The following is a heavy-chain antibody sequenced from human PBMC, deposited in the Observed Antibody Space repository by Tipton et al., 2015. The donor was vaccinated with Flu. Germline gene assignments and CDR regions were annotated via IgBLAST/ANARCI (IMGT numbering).Heavy chain of an antibody. J-gene: IGHJ6*03. V-gene: IGHV3-21*01. Sequence: SLRLSCAASGFTFSSYGMNWVRQAPGKGLEWVSSTTTSSTYMYYADSVKGRFTISRDNAKNSLSLQMNSLGADDTAVYYCARDNYCTTTSCQLGPSSYYWYMDVWGKGTTVTVSS. CDR1: GFTFSSYG. CDR2: TTTSSTYM. CDR3: ARDNYCTTTSCQLGPSSYYWYMDV. D-gene: IGHD2-2*01.